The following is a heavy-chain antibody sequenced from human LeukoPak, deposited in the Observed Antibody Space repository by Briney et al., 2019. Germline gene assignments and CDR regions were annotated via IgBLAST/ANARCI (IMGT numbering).Heavy chain of an antibody. J-gene: IGHJ4*02. Sequence: GGSLRLSCAASGFTFSSYAMHWVRQAPGKGLEWVAVISYDGSNKYYADSVKGRFTISRDNSKNTLYLQMNSLRAEDTAVYYCARTPRSYDSSGTQPPGYWGQGTLVTVSS. V-gene: IGHV3-30*04. CDR2: ISYDGSNK. D-gene: IGHD3-22*01. CDR3: ARTPRSYDSSGTQPPGY. CDR1: GFTFSSYA.